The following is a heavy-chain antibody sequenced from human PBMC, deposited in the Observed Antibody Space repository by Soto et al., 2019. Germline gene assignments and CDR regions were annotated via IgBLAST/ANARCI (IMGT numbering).Heavy chain of an antibody. J-gene: IGHJ4*02. V-gene: IGHV4-30-2*01. CDR2: IYHSGSA. D-gene: IGHD2-2*01. CDR1: GDSMSSGGYS. Sequence: SETLSLTCAVSGDSMSSGGYSWSWIRRPPGKGLEWIGYIYHSGSASYNPSLKSRVTISVDGSKNHFSLQLTSVTAADTAVYYCARGRLLPAVNFDYWGQGAQVTVSS. CDR3: ARGRLLPAVNFDY.